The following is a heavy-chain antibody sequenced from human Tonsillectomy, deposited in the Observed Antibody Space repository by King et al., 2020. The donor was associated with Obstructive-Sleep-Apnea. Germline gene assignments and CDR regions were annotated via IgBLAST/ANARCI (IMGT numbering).Heavy chain of an antibody. Sequence: VQLQESGPGLVKPSQTLSLTCTVSGGSISSGDYYWSWIRQPPGKGLEWIGYIYYSGSTYYNPSLKSRVTISVDTSKNQFSLKLSSVTAADTAVYYCARAPRTFDYYYGMDVWGQGTTVTVSS. D-gene: IGHD3-3*02. J-gene: IGHJ6*02. CDR1: GGSISSGDYY. V-gene: IGHV4-30-4*01. CDR3: ARAPRTFDYYYGMDV. CDR2: IYYSGST.